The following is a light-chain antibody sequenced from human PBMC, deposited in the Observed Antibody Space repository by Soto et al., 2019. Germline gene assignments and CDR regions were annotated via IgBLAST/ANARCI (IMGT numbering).Light chain of an antibody. V-gene: IGKV1-9*01. Sequence: DIQLTQSPSFLSASVGDRVTITCRASQDISSSLAWYQQKPGKAPKILMYAASSLESWVPSRFSGSGSGTEFTLTISSLQPDDFATYYCQQVNSFPPFTFGGGNTVEIK. J-gene: IGKJ4*01. CDR2: AAS. CDR3: QQVNSFPPFT. CDR1: QDISSS.